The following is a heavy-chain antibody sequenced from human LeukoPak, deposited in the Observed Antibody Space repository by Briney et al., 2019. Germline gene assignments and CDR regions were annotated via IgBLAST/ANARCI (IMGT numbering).Heavy chain of an antibody. J-gene: IGHJ4*02. CDR1: GGSISSTNW. CDR3: AREGGPYRPLDY. Sequence: SETLSLTCGVSGGSISSTNWWTWVRQPPGEGLEWIGEVHLSGRTNYNPSLESRVTMSVDMSENHISLKLTSVTAADTAVYYCAREGGPYRPLDYSGQGTLFTVSS. CDR2: VHLSGRT. V-gene: IGHV4-4*02.